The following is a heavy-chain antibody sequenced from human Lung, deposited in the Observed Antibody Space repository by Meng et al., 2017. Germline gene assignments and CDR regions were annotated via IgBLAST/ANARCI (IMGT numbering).Heavy chain of an antibody. Sequence: QVQLQQGGAGLLGHSENLSLTCAVYGGSISGSYWSWIRQSPAKGLEWIGKINHGGSTNYNPSLESRVTISVDTPKNQFSLRLTSMTVADTAVYYCARERHSTIIRGVIDFWGQGALVTVSS. CDR2: INHGGST. CDR1: GGSISGSY. D-gene: IGHD3-10*01. V-gene: IGHV4-34*01. CDR3: ARERHSTIIRGVIDF. J-gene: IGHJ4*02.